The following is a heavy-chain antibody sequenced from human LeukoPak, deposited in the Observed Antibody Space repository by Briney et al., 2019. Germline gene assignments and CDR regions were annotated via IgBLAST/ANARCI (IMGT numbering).Heavy chain of an antibody. CDR2: INSDGSST. J-gene: IGHJ6*03. V-gene: IGHV3-74*01. CDR1: GFTFSSYW. Sequence: GGSLRLSCAASGFTFSSYWMHWVRQAPGKGLVGVSRINSDGSSTSYADSVKGRFTISRDNAKNTLYLQMNSLRAEDTAVYYCARDDVVHPDYMDVWGKGTTVTVSS. D-gene: IGHD2-15*01. CDR3: ARDDVVHPDYMDV.